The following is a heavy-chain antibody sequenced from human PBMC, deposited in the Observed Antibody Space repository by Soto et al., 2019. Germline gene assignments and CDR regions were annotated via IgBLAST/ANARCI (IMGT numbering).Heavy chain of an antibody. CDR1: GNSFTRDD. Sequence: ASVKVSCKASGNSFTRDDVNWVRQAAGQGLEWMGWMNPNSGNIGYAQKFQGRVTMTRNTSISTAYMELRSLRSDDTAVYYCARGVGSGSYYNQYNWFDPWGQGTQVTVSS. CDR2: MNPNSGNI. D-gene: IGHD3-10*01. CDR3: ARGVGSGSYYNQYNWFDP. V-gene: IGHV1-8*01. J-gene: IGHJ5*02.